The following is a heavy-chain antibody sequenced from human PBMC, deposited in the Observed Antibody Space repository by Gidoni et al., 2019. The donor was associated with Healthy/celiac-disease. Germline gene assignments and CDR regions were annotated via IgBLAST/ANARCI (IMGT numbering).Heavy chain of an antibody. CDR1: GFTFSSYG. J-gene: IGHJ4*02. CDR2: IWYDGSNK. V-gene: IGHV3-33*08. CDR3: ARSLNYYDSSGYFVGFDY. D-gene: IGHD3-22*01. Sequence: QVQLVESGGGVVQPGRSLRLSCAASGFTFSSYGMHWVRQAPGKGLEWVAVIWYDGSNKYYADSVKGRFTISRDNSKNTLYLQMNSLRAEDTAVYYCARSLNYYDSSGYFVGFDYWGQGTLVTVSS.